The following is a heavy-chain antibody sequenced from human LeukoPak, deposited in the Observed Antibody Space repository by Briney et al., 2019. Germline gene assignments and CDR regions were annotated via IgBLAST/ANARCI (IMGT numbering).Heavy chain of an antibody. J-gene: IGHJ6*02. CDR2: IYSGGST. CDR1: GFTVSSNY. D-gene: IGHD2/OR15-2a*01. CDR3: AREKLHSNPYYYYYYGMDV. V-gene: IGHV3-66*01. Sequence: PGGSLRLSCAASGFTVSSNYMSWVRQAPGKGLEWVSVIYSGGSTYYADSVKGRFTISRDNSKNTLYLQMNSLRAEDTAVYYCAREKLHSNPYYYYYYGMDVWGQGTTVTVSS.